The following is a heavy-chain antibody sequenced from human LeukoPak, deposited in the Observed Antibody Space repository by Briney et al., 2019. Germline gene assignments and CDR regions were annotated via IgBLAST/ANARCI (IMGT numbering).Heavy chain of an antibody. J-gene: IGHJ4*02. V-gene: IGHV3-9*01. D-gene: IGHD2-2*01. CDR3: AKDMCSSTSCYGYFDY. CDR1: GFTFDGYA. CDR2: ISWNSGSI. Sequence: GGSLRLSCAASGFTFDGYAMHWVRQTPGKGLEWVSGISWNSGSIGYADSVKGRFTISRDNAKNSLYLQMNSLRAEDTALYYCAKDMCSSTSCYGYFDYWGQGTLVTVSS.